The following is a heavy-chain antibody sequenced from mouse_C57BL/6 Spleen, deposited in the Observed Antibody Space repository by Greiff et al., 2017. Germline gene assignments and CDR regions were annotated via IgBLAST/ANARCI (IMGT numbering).Heavy chain of an antibody. V-gene: IGHV5-6*02. Sequence: EVKVVESGGDLVKPGGSLKLSCAASGFTFSSYGMSWVRQTPDKGLEWVATISSGGSYTYYPDSVKGRFTISRDNAKNTLYLQMSSLKSEDTAMYYCARRYYGNSFYAMDYWGQGTSVTVSS. CDR3: ARRYYGNSFYAMDY. CDR2: ISSGGSYT. D-gene: IGHD2-1*01. CDR1: GFTFSSYG. J-gene: IGHJ4*01.